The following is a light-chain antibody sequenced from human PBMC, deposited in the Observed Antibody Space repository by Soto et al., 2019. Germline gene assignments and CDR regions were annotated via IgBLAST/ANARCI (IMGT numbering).Light chain of an antibody. V-gene: IGLV1-40*01. J-gene: IGLJ3*02. CDR3: QSYDSSLSIWV. Sequence: QSVLTQPPSVSGAPGQRVIISCTGSRSNIGAGYGVHWYRRLPGTAPTLLIYSNNNRPSGVPDRFSGSKSGTSASLAIAGLQAEDEAEYSCQSYDSSLSIWVFGGGTKLTVL. CDR2: SNN. CDR1: RSNIGAGYG.